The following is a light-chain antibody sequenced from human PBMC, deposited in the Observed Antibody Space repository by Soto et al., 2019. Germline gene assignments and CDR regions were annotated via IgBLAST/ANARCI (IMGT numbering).Light chain of an antibody. V-gene: IGLV4-69*01. J-gene: IGLJ2*01. CDR3: QTWGTVNVV. CDR1: SGHSSYT. Sequence: QLVLTQSPSASASLGASVKLTCTLSSGHSSYTIAWHQQQPEKGPRYLMKLKSDGSHTKGDGIPDRFSGSSSGAERYLTVSSLQSEDEADYYCQTWGTVNVVFGGGTQLTVL. CDR2: LKSDGSH.